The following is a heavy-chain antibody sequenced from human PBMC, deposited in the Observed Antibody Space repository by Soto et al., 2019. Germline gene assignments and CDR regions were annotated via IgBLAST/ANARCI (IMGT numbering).Heavy chain of an antibody. CDR2: IFDSGST. V-gene: IGHV4-30-4*01. Sequence: QVQLQESGPGLVKPSQTLSLTCTVSGGSISGGVYYWSWIRQPPGLGLDWIGYIFDSGSTYYNPSLNSRVTISVDTSKNQFSLRLSSVTAADTAVYYCGREIIPLTTDWYFDLWGPGTLVTVSS. D-gene: IGHD4-17*01. J-gene: IGHJ2*01. CDR1: GGSISGGVYY. CDR3: GREIIPLTTDWYFDL.